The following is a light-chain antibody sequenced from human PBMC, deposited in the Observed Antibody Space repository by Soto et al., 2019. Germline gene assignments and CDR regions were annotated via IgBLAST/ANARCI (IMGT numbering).Light chain of an antibody. CDR3: AAWDDSLRGHWA. CDR2: SND. CDR1: SSNIGNTY. V-gene: IGLV1-47*02. Sequence: QPVLTQPPSASGTPGQRVTISCSGSSSNIGNTYVNWYQQFPGTAPKLLIFSNDHRPSGVPDRFSGSKSGTSAYLAISGLRSEDEADYYCAAWDDSLRGHWAFGGGTKVTVL. J-gene: IGLJ3*02.